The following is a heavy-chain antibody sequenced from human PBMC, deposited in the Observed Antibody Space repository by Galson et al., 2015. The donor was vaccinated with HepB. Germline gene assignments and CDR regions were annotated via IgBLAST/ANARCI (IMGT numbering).Heavy chain of an antibody. J-gene: IGHJ4*02. V-gene: IGHV1-58*02. D-gene: IGHD5-18*01. CDR3: ARALYSYGFDY. CDR1: GFTFTSSA. Sequence: SVKVSCKASGFTFTSSAMQWVRQARGQRLEWIGWIVVGSGNTNYAQKFQERVTITRDMSTSTAYMELSSLKASDTAMYYCARALYSYGFDYWGQGTLVTVSS. CDR2: IVVGSGNT.